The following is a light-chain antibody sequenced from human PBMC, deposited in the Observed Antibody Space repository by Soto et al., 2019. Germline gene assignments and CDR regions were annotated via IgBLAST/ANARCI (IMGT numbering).Light chain of an antibody. CDR3: TSWINSTTMI. V-gene: IGLV2-14*03. CDR2: DVN. J-gene: IGLJ2*01. Sequence: QSALTQPASVSGSPGQSITISCTGTSSDIGAYNFVSLYQQHPGKAPKLMLYDVNIRPSGGSNRFSGSKSGNTASLTISGLQAEYEAAYYCTSWINSTTMIFGGGTKLTVL. CDR1: SSDIGAYNF.